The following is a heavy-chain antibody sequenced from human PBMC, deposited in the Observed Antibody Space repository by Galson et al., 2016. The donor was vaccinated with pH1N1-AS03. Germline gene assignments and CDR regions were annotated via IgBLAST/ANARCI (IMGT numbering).Heavy chain of an antibody. CDR1: GFNFDKYT. CDR2: ISSNSAST. V-gene: IGHV3-21*01. Sequence: SLRLSCAASGFNFDKYTMTWVRQAPGKGLEWISSISSNSASTYYADSLQGRFTVSRDNAKNSLYLQMDSLSAEDTAVYYCARVGGVFDWNDYNYMDVWGTGTTVTVAS. CDR3: ARVGGVFDWNDYNYMDV. J-gene: IGHJ6*03. D-gene: IGHD1-1*01.